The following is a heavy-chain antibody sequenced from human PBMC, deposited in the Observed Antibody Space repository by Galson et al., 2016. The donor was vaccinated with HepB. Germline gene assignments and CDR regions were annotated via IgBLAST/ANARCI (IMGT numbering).Heavy chain of an antibody. D-gene: IGHD3-22*01. J-gene: IGHJ4*02. CDR1: GGTFSSYA. V-gene: IGHV1-69*13. CDR2: IIPVFGST. Sequence: SVKVSCKASGGTFSSYAISWVRQAPGQGLEWMGGIIPVFGSTKYAQRFQGRVTITADESTSTAYMELSNLRSEDTAVYYCARSTGYYYDSIAYSDWGQGNQATVSS. CDR3: ARSTGYYYDSIAYSD.